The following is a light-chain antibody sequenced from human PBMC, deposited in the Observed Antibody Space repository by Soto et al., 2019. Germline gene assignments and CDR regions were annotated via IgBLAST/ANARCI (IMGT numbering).Light chain of an antibody. CDR1: QSVSDNY. V-gene: IGKV3-20*01. CDR3: QQYGSLFA. CDR2: GAS. J-gene: IGKJ3*01. Sequence: EIVLAQSPGTLSLSPGERATLSCRASQSVSDNYLAWYQQKPGQAPRLLIYGASSRATGIPDRFSGSGSGTDFTLTISRLEPEDFAVHYCQQYGSLFAFGPGTKVDIK.